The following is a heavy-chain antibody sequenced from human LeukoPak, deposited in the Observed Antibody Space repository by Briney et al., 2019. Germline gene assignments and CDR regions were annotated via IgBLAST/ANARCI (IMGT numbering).Heavy chain of an antibody. J-gene: IGHJ4*02. V-gene: IGHV3-23*01. Sequence: GGSLRLSCAASGFTFSSYAMSWVRQAPGKGLEWVSAISDSGGSTYYADSVKGRFTISRDNSRNTLYLQMNSLRAEDTAVYYCAKDFDALDSSFFDSWGQGTLVTVSS. D-gene: IGHD3-9*01. CDR3: AKDFDALDSSFFDS. CDR2: ISDSGGST. CDR1: GFTFSSYA.